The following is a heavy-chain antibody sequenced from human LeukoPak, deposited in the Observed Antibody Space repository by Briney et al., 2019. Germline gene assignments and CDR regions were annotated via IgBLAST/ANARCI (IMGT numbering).Heavy chain of an antibody. CDR3: ARDITYSGSYLGIDY. D-gene: IGHD1-26*01. V-gene: IGHV1-8*01. Sequence: ASVKVSCKASGYTFTSYDINWVRQATGQGLEWMGWMNPNSGNTGYAQKFQGRVTMTRNTSISTAYMELSRLRSDDTAVYYCARDITYSGSYLGIDYWGQGTLVTVSS. CDR2: MNPNSGNT. CDR1: GYTFTSYD. J-gene: IGHJ4*02.